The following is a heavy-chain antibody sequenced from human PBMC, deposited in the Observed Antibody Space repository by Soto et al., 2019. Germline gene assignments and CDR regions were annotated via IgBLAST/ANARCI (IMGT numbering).Heavy chain of an antibody. V-gene: IGHV3-23*01. Sequence: GGSLRLSCAASGFTFSDYAMSWVRQAPGKGLEWVASISCNGGSTYYADSVKGRFTISRDNSKSTLYLQMNSLRAEDTAVYYCGKDLSSFYPTYFFDXWGQGTLVTVSX. CDR1: GFTFSDYA. CDR2: ISCNGGST. J-gene: IGHJ4*02. CDR3: GKDLSSFYPTYFFDX. D-gene: IGHD3-3*02.